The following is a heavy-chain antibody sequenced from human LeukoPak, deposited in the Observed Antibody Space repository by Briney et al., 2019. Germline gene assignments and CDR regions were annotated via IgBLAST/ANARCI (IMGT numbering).Heavy chain of an antibody. CDR3: ARGHYYDSSGYYYDWFDP. Sequence: ASVKVSCKASGYTFTGYYMHWVRQAPGQGLEWMGWMNPNSGNTGYAQKFQGRVTMTRNTSISTAYMELSSLRSEDTAVYYCARGHYYDSSGYYYDWFDPWGQGTLVTVSS. CDR2: MNPNSGNT. V-gene: IGHV1-8*02. D-gene: IGHD3-22*01. J-gene: IGHJ5*02. CDR1: GYTFTGYY.